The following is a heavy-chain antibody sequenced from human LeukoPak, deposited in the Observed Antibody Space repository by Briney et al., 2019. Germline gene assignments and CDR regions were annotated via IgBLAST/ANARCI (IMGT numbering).Heavy chain of an antibody. CDR1: GFTVGSNY. CDR3: ARARPYYYYYMDV. J-gene: IGHJ6*03. Sequence: GGSLRLSCAASGFTVGSNYMSWVRQAPGKGLEWVSVIYSGGSTYYADSVKGRFTISRDNSKNTLYLQMNSLRAEDTAVYYCARARPYYYYYMDVWGKGTTVTVSS. CDR2: IYSGGST. V-gene: IGHV3-66*02.